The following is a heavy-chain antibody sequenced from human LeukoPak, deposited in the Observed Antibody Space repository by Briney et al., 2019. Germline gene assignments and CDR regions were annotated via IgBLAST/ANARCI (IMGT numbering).Heavy chain of an antibody. CDR1: GFTFSRHG. V-gene: IGHV3-33*06. D-gene: IGHD2-8*01. CDR2: IWHDGSNQ. CDR3: AKDWEGYTNDLDY. Sequence: GGSLRLSCAASGFTFSRHGMHWVRQTPGKGLEWVAVIWHDGSNQYYGDSVKGRFTISRDNSKNTLYLQMNSLRVEDTAVYYCAKDWEGYTNDLDYWGQGTLVTVSS. J-gene: IGHJ4*02.